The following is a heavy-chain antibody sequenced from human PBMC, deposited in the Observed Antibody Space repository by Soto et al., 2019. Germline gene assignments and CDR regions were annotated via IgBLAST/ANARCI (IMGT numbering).Heavy chain of an antibody. J-gene: IGHJ4*02. CDR2: ISGSGGTT. CDR1: EFTFTNYA. CDR3: AKHGGGHYDILTAIGLLDY. Sequence: PGGSLRLSCAASEFTFTNYAMSWVRQAPGKGLEWVSAISGSGGTTYYADSVKGRFTISRDNSKNTLYLQMNSLRAEDTAVYYCAKHGGGHYDILTAIGLLDYWGQGTLVTVSS. D-gene: IGHD3-9*01. V-gene: IGHV3-23*01.